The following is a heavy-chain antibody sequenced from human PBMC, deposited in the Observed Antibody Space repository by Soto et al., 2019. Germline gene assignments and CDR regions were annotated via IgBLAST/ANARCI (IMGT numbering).Heavy chain of an antibody. J-gene: IGHJ4*02. V-gene: IGHV1-69*01. D-gene: IGHD5-12*01. CDR1: GYTFTSYD. CDR2: IIPIFGTA. CDR3: ARGGDGYKKFDY. Sequence: QVQLVQSGAEVKKPGASVKVSCKASGYTFTSYDISWVRQAPGQGLEWMGGIIPIFGTANYAQKFQGRVTITADESTSTAYMELSSLRSEDTAVYYCARGGDGYKKFDYWGQGTLVTVSS.